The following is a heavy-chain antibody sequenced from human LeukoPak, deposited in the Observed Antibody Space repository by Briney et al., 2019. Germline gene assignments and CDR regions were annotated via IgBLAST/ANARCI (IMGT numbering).Heavy chain of an antibody. CDR3: ANTGGPDYDFWSGYDSGLDY. Sequence: GGSLRPSCAASGFAFSNYGMNWVRQAPGKGLEWVSSISSSSSYIYYADSVKGRFTISRDNAKNSLYLQMNSLRAEDTAVYYCANTGGPDYDFWSGYDSGLDYWGQGTLVTVSS. D-gene: IGHD3-3*01. V-gene: IGHV3-21*01. CDR1: GFAFSNYG. J-gene: IGHJ4*02. CDR2: ISSSSSYI.